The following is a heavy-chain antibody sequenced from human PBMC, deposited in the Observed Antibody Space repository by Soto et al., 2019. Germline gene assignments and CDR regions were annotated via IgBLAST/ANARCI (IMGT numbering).Heavy chain of an antibody. J-gene: IGHJ4*02. CDR1: GGSISSGAFS. D-gene: IGHD3-10*01. CDR3: ARAAMVRRVTSYFDY. V-gene: IGHV4-30-2*01. Sequence: SSETLSLTCAVSGGSISSGAFSWSWIRQPPGKGLEWIGNIYQSGSTYYTPSLKSRVTISIDRSKDQFSLKLSSVTAADTAVYYCARAAMVRRVTSYFDYWGQGTLVTVSS. CDR2: IYQSGST.